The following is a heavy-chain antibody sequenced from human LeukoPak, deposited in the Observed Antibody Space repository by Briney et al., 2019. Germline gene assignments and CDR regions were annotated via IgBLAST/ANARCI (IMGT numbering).Heavy chain of an antibody. D-gene: IGHD5-24*01. J-gene: IGHJ3*02. CDR2: INHSGTT. Sequence: PSETLSLTCAVYSGSFSGYYWSWIRQPPGKGLEWIGEINHSGTTNYNPSLKSRVTISVDTSKNQFSLKLSSVTAADTAVYYCAGRLWRRDGYNLSAFDIWGQGTMVTVSS. CDR3: AGRLWRRDGYNLSAFDI. V-gene: IGHV4-34*01. CDR1: SGSFSGYY.